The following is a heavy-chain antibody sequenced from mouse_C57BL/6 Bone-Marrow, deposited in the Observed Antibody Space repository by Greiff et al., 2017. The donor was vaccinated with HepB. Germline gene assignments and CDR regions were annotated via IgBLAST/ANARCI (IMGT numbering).Heavy chain of an antibody. V-gene: IGHV2-3*01. Sequence: QVQLQQSGPGLVAPSQSLSITCTVSGFSLTSYGVSWVRQPPGKGLEWLGVIWGDGSTNYHSALISRLSISKDNSKSQVVLKLNSLQTDDTATYYCDKFSVVAYNYAMDYWGQGTSVTASS. CDR2: IWGDGST. D-gene: IGHD1-1*01. J-gene: IGHJ4*01. CDR1: GFSLTSYG. CDR3: DKFSVVAYNYAMDY.